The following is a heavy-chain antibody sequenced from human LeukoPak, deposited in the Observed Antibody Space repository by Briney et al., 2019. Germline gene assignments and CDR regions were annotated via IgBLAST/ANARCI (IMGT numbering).Heavy chain of an antibody. CDR1: GFTFTTYW. Sequence: PGGSLRLSCAASGFTFTTYWMTWVRQAPGKGLEWVANINQDGSEKYFVDSVKGRFTISRDNAKNSLYLQMNSLRVEDMVVYYCARVAKYYYGSETYYFFEHWGQGTPVTASS. V-gene: IGHV3-7*01. J-gene: IGHJ4*02. D-gene: IGHD3-10*01. CDR2: INQDGSEK. CDR3: ARVAKYYYGSETYYFFEH.